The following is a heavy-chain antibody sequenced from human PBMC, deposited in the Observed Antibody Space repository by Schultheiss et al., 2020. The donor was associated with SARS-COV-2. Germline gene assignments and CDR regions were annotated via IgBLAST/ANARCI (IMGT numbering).Heavy chain of an antibody. J-gene: IGHJ6*02. V-gene: IGHV3-30*19. CDR1: GFTFSSYG. Sequence: GGSLRLSCAASGFTFSSYGMHWVRQAPGKGLEWVAVISYDGSNKYYADSVKGRFTISRDNAKNSVDVQMNSLRAEDTAVYFCVEGKDYAMDVWGQGTTVTVSS. CDR2: ISYDGSNK. D-gene: IGHD3-3*01. CDR3: VEGKDYAMDV.